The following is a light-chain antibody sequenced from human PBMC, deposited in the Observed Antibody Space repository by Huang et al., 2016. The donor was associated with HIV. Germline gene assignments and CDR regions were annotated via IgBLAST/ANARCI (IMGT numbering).Light chain of an antibody. CDR1: QDISNY. CDR3: QQYDNLPR. J-gene: IGKJ4*01. CDR2: DAS. V-gene: IGKV1-33*01. Sequence: EIQMTQSPSSLSASVGDRVTITCQASQDISNYLNWYQQKPGKAPKLLIYDASNLETGVPSRFSGSGSGTDFTFTISSLQPEDIATYYCQQYDNLPRFGGGTKVEIK.